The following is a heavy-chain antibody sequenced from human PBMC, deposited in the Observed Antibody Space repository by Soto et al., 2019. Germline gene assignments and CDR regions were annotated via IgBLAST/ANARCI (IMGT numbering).Heavy chain of an antibody. CDR2: VHYSGSV. D-gene: IGHD3-3*02. J-gene: IGHJ4*02. Sequence: QVQLQESGPGLVKPSETLSLTCIVSGASMNDYYGSWIRQFPGKGLEHIGYVHYSGSVNYNPSLKSRATISMDTSKNEVSLRLTSVTAADTAIYYCARSGHIFEGVVWGQGILVTVSS. CDR3: ARSGHIFEGVV. V-gene: IGHV4-59*01. CDR1: GASMNDYY.